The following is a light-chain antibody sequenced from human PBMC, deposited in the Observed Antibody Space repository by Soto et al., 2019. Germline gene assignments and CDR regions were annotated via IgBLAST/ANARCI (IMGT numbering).Light chain of an antibody. CDR3: QQHINWPLT. V-gene: IGKV3-11*01. J-gene: IGKJ4*01. CDR2: EAS. CDR1: QTVSIS. Sequence: DIVLTQSPDTLSLSPGERATLSCRAGQTVSISLAWYQQKPGQAPRLLIYEASNRATGIPARFSGSGSGADFTLTISSLEPEDFALYYCQQHINWPLTFGGGTKVDI.